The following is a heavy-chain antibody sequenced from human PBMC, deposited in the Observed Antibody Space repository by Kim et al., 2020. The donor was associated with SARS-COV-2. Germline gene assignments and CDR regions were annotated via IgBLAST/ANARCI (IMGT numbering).Heavy chain of an antibody. Sequence: GGSLRLSCAASGFTFRSHDMNWVRQAPGKGLEWVSYISNRGPTYYADSVKGRFTISRDNAKNSLSLQMTSLRAEDTAIYYCARETTVTPDAFDLWGQGTMVTVSS. CDR1: GFTFRSHD. J-gene: IGHJ3*01. D-gene: IGHD4-17*01. CDR3: ARETTVTPDAFDL. V-gene: IGHV3-48*03. CDR2: ISNRGPT.